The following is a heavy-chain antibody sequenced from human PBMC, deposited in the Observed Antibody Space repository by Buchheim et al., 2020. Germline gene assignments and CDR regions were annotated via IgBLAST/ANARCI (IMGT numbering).Heavy chain of an antibody. V-gene: IGHV3-33*01. Sequence: QVQLVESGGGVVQPGRSLRLSCAASGFSFSGYGMHWVRQAPGKGLEWVALIWYDGSNKGYADSVKGRFTILRDNSKNTLYLQMNSLSAEDTAVYYCARDYSTSSLDYWGQGTL. D-gene: IGHD6-6*01. CDR2: IWYDGSNK. CDR3: ARDYSTSSLDY. CDR1: GFSFSGYG. J-gene: IGHJ4*02.